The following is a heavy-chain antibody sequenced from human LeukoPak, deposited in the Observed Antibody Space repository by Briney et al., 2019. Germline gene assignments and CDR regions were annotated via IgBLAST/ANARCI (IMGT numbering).Heavy chain of an antibody. CDR3: ARQDIVVVPAATGVDY. Sequence: GGSLRLSCAASGFTFSDYYMSWIRQAPGKGLEWVSYISSSGSTIYYADSVKGRITISRDNAKNSLYLQMNSLRAEDTAVYYCARQDIVVVPAATGVDYWGQGTLVTVSS. J-gene: IGHJ4*02. D-gene: IGHD2-2*01. CDR2: ISSSGSTI. CDR1: GFTFSDYY. V-gene: IGHV3-11*01.